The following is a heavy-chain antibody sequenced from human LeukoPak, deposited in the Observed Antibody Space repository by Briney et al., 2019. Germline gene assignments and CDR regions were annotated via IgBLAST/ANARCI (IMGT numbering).Heavy chain of an antibody. D-gene: IGHD3-9*01. CDR2: IKSDGSTT. CDR1: GFTFSSYW. J-gene: IGHJ5*02. CDR3: ARVSGPYYDILTGYYNP. V-gene: IGHV3-74*01. Sequence: GGSLRLSCAVSGFTFSSYWMHWVRQAPGKGLVWVSRIKSDGSTTSYADSVKGRFTISGDNSKNTLYLQMNSLRAEDTAVYYCARVSGPYYDILTGYYNPWGQGTLVTVSS.